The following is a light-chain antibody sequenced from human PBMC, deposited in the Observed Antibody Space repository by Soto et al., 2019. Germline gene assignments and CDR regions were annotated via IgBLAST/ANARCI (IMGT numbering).Light chain of an antibody. CDR2: GAS. CDR1: QSVSSN. CDR3: QQCNNWPPWT. Sequence: EIVMTQSPATLSVSPGERATLSCRASQSVSSNLAWYQQKPVQAPRLLIYGASTRATGIPARFSGSGSGTEFTLTISSLQSEDFAVYYCQQCNNWPPWTFGQGTKVEIK. V-gene: IGKV3-15*01. J-gene: IGKJ1*01.